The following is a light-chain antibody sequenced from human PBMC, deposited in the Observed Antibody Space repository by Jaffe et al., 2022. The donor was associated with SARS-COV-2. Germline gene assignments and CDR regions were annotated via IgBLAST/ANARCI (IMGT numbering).Light chain of an antibody. V-gene: IGLV3-19*01. J-gene: IGLJ3*02. CDR3: NSRDTSGRHLV. CDR1: SLRSYY. CDR2: NKN. Sequence: SSELTQDPAVSVALGQTVRITCQGDSLRSYYASWYQQKSGQAPILVIYNKNNRPSGIPDRFSGSGSGNTAYLTITGAQAEDEADYYCNSRDTSGRHLVFGGGTKLTVL.